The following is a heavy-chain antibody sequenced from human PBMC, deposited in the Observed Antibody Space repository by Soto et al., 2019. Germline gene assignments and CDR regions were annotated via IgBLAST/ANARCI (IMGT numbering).Heavy chain of an antibody. D-gene: IGHD1-26*01. CDR1: GFTFSSYS. Sequence: GGSLRLSCAASGFTFSSYSMNWVRQAPGKGLEWVGRIKSKTDGGSADYAAPVKGRFAISRDDSKNMVYLQMNSLKTEDTAVYYCTTDSRTTLPEVRFDYWGHGTLVTVSS. CDR3: TTDSRTTLPEVRFDY. CDR2: IKSKTDGGSA. J-gene: IGHJ4*01. V-gene: IGHV3-15*07.